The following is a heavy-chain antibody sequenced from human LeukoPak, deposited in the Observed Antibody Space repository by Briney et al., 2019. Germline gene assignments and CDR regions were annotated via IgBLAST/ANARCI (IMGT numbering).Heavy chain of an antibody. CDR2: IIPILGIA. D-gene: IGHD5-24*01. J-gene: IGHJ4*02. V-gene: IGHV1-69*04. Sequence: GSSVKVSCKASGGTFSSYAISWVRQAPGQGLEWMGRIIPILGIANYAQRFQGRVTITADKSTSTAYMELSSLRSEDTAVYYCADLETPGFDYWGQGTLVTVSS. CDR1: GGTFSSYA. CDR3: ADLETPGFDY.